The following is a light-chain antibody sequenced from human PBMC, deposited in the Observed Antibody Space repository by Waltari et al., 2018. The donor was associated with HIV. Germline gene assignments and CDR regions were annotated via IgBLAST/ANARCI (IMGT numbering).Light chain of an antibody. CDR3: CSYAGSRIHVV. V-gene: IGLV2-23*02. CDR1: FSDVGSYNL. J-gene: IGLJ2*01. Sequence: QSALTQPASVSGSPGQSITISCTGTFSDVGSYNLVSWYQKHPGEAPKIMIYEVTKLPSGVSSRVSGSKSGNTASLTISGLQAEDEADYYCCSYAGSRIHVVCGGGTKLTVL. CDR2: EVT.